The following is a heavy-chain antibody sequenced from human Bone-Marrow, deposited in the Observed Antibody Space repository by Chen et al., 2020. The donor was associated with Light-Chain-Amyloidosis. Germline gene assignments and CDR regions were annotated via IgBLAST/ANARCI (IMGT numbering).Heavy chain of an antibody. Sequence: QLHLQESGPGLVRPSETLSLTCAVPGGALTSTSYYAGWLRQPPGKGLDRIGSVYYDGTTFYNPSLERRVAISVDTSRNQFSLKLTSVTAADTAVYYCARDLPKSHVSIFGAPRANWLDPWGQGILVTVSS. D-gene: IGHD3-3*02. CDR3: ARDLPKSHVSIFGAPRANWLDP. V-gene: IGHV4-39*07. J-gene: IGHJ5*02. CDR1: GGALTSTSYY. CDR2: VYYDGTT.